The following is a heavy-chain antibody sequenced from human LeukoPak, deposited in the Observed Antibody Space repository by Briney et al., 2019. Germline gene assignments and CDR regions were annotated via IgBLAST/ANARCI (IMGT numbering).Heavy chain of an antibody. CDR3: ARTAEVLWFGESRHPLDY. CDR1: GGSINSKNYY. D-gene: IGHD3-10*01. J-gene: IGHJ4*02. V-gene: IGHV4-39*07. Sequence: PSETLSLTCSVSGGSINSKNYYWGWIRQSPGKGLEWIGTVYYSGTTHYNPSLNGRVSISIDTSKNQLSLRLTSVTAADTAVYYCARTAEVLWFGESRHPLDYWGQGTLVTVSS. CDR2: VYYSGTT.